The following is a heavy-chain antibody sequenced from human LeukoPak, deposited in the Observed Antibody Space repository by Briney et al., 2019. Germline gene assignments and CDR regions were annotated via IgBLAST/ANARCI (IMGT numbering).Heavy chain of an antibody. CDR3: ARGLVLRFLEWSPYYYYYGMDV. CDR2: IYYSGST. D-gene: IGHD3-3*01. Sequence: SETLSLTCTVSGGSISSGGYYWSWIRQHPGKGLEWIGYIYYSGSTYYNPSLKSRVTISVDTSKNQFSLKLSSVTAADTAVYYCARGLVLRFLEWSPYYYYYGMDVWGQGTTVTVSS. J-gene: IGHJ6*02. V-gene: IGHV4-31*03. CDR1: GGSISSGGYY.